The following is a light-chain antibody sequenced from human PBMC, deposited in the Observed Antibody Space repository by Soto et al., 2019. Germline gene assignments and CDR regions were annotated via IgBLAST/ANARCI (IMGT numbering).Light chain of an antibody. J-gene: IGKJ4*01. CDR3: QQYGSSPLT. CDR2: GAS. Sequence: EIVLTQSPGTLSLSPGERATLSCRASQSVSSNYLAWYQQKPGQAPRFLIYGASSRATGIPDRFSGSGSGTDFTLTISRLEPEDFAVYYCQQYGSSPLTFGGGTTVDI. V-gene: IGKV3-20*01. CDR1: QSVSSNY.